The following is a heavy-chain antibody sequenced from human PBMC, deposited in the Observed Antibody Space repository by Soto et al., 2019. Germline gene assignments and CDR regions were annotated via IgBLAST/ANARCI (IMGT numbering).Heavy chain of an antibody. V-gene: IGHV1-69*13. CDR1: GGTFSSYA. CDR2: IIPIFGTA. D-gene: IGHD1-26*01. J-gene: IGHJ6*02. CDR3: ASGGLQRYYYGMDV. Sequence: SVKVSCKASGGTFSSYAISWVRQAPGQGLEWMGEIIPIFGTANYAQKFQGRVTITADESTSTAYMELSSLRSEDTAVYYCASGGLQRYYYGMDVWGQGTTVTVSS.